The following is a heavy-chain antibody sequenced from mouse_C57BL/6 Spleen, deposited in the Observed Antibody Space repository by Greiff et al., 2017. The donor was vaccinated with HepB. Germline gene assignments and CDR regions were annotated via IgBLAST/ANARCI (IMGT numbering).Heavy chain of an antibody. Sequence: QVQLQQPGAELVRPGSSVKLSCKASGYTFTSYWMHWVKQRPIQGLEWIGNIDPSDSETHYNQKFKDKATLTVDKSSSTAYMQLSSLTSEDSAVYYCAREDSSGHFDYWGQGTTLTVSS. CDR2: IDPSDSET. D-gene: IGHD3-2*02. J-gene: IGHJ2*01. CDR3: AREDSSGHFDY. V-gene: IGHV1-52*01. CDR1: GYTFTSYW.